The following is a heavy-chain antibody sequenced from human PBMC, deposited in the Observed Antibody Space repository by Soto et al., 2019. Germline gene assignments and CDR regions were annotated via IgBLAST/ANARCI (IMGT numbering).Heavy chain of an antibody. CDR3: ARDFGSSGYNWFDP. D-gene: IGHD3-22*01. J-gene: IGHJ5*02. CDR1: GGSISRYY. V-gene: IGHV4-4*07. Sequence: SETLSLPCTVSGGSISRYYWSWIRQPAGKGLEWIGRIYTSGSTNYNPSLKSRVSMSVDTSKHQFYLKLSSVTAADTAVYYCARDFGSSGYNWFDPWGQGTLVPVSS. CDR2: IYTSGST.